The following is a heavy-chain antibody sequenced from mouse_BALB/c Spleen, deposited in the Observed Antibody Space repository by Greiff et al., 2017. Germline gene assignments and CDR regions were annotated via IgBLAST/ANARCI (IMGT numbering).Heavy chain of an antibody. CDR3: ARDATALDY. CDR2: ISSGGST. CDR1: GFTFSSYA. J-gene: IGHJ2*01. Sequence: EVKVVESGGGLVKPGGSLKLSCAASGFTFSSYAMSWVRQTPEKRLEWVASISSGGSTYYPDSVKGRFTISRDNARNILYLQMSSLRSEDTAMYYCARDATALDYWGQGTTLTVSS. D-gene: IGHD1-2*01. V-gene: IGHV5-6-5*01.